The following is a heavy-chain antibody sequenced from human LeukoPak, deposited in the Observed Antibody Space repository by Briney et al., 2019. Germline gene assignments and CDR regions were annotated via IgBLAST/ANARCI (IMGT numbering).Heavy chain of an antibody. CDR3: AKGGGSYFRRVTYYYYYMDV. CDR1: EFSFCSYA. V-gene: IGHV3-23*01. Sequence: GGSLRLSCAASEFSFCSYAMSWVRQAPGKGLQWVSGISGSGDSTYYADSVNGRFPISRDKSKNTLYLQMISLRAEDTAVYYCAKGGGSYFRRVTYYYYYMDVWGKGTTVTVSS. CDR2: ISGSGDST. D-gene: IGHD1-26*01. J-gene: IGHJ6*03.